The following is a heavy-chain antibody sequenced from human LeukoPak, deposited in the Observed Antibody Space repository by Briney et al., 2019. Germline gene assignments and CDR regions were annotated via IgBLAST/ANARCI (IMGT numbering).Heavy chain of an antibody. CDR2: ISGSGGST. V-gene: IGHV3-23*01. CDR3: AKDPTAGGYGDYDYFDY. J-gene: IGHJ4*02. D-gene: IGHD4-17*01. CDR1: GFTFSSYA. Sequence: GGSLRLSCSASGFTFSSYAMSWVRQAPGKGLDWVSAISGSGGSTYYADSVKGRFTISRDNSKNTLYLQMNSLRAEDTAIYYCAKDPTAGGYGDYDYFDYWGQGTLVTVSS.